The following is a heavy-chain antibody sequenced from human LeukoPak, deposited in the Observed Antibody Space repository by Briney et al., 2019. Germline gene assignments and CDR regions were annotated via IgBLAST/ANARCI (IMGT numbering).Heavy chain of an antibody. CDR3: ARGARDSSGWDAGAFDI. J-gene: IGHJ3*02. CDR1: GFTFSSYW. CDR2: IKQDGSEK. V-gene: IGHV3-7*01. D-gene: IGHD6-19*01. Sequence: PGRSLRLSCAASGFTFSSYWMSWVRQAPGKGLEWMANIKQDGSEKYYVDSVKGRFTISRDNAKNSLYLQMNSLRAEDTAVYYRARGARDSSGWDAGAFDIWGQGTMVTVSS.